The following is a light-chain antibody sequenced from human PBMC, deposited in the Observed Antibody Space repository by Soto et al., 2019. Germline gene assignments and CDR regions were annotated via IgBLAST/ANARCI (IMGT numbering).Light chain of an antibody. J-gene: IGLJ1*01. CDR3: ATWDDSLNAAV. CDR1: NSNIGGNT. V-gene: IGLV1-44*01. Sequence: QSVLTQPPSASGTLGQRVTISCSGSNSNIGGNTVNWYQQLPGAAPKLLMYSNDQRPSGVPDRFSGSKFGTTASLAISGLQSEDEADYHCATWDDSLNAAVFGAGTKVTVL. CDR2: SND.